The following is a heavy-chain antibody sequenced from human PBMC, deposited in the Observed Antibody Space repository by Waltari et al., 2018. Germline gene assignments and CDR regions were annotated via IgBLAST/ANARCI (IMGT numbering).Heavy chain of an antibody. CDR2: VSAVGSDT. CDR3: AKGRIGVGAFDFDY. J-gene: IGHJ4*02. D-gene: IGHD1-26*01. V-gene: IGHV3-23*01. Sequence: EVQLLESGGVLVQHRGCMILCDAVCGFSFSYYAMSWVRQAQGKGLEWVSIVSAVGSDTYYADSLKGRFTISRDNSKNTLFLQMNSLRDDDTAVYYCAKGRIGVGAFDFDYWGQGTLVTVSS. CDR1: GFSFSYYA.